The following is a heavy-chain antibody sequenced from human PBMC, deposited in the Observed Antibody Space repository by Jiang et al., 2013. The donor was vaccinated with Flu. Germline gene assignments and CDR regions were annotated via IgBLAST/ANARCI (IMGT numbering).Heavy chain of an antibody. Sequence: VQLLESGGGVVRPGGSLRLSCAASGFIFDDYAMSWVRQVPGKGLEWVSGINWNGGSTGHAGSVKGRFTVSRDNAKNSLYLQMNSLRAEDTALYYCARGPVDSAMDNYWGSYHYMDVWGKGTTVTVSS. CDR1: GFIFDDYA. V-gene: IGHV3-20*04. J-gene: IGHJ6*03. CDR2: INWNGGST. D-gene: IGHD5-18*01. CDR3: ARGPVDSAMDNYWGSYHYMDV.